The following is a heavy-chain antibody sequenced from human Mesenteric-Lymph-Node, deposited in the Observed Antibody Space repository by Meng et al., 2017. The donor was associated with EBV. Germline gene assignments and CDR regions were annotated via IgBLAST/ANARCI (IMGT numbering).Heavy chain of an antibody. CDR3: VRLRGWYFDL. CDR1: GFTFRNYG. J-gene: IGHJ2*01. CDR2: IWYDGNNE. V-gene: IGHV3-33*01. D-gene: IGHD3-10*01. Sequence: GQVGGAGGGLVQLGNALQLSRAAFGFTFRNYGMHWVRQAPGKGLEWVALIWYDGNNEYYADSVKGRFTISRDNSRNTLFLQMNSRRAEDTAVYYCVRLRGWYFDLWGRGTLVTVSS.